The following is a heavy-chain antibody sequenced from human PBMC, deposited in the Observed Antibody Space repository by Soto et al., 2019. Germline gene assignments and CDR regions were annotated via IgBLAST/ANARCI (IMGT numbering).Heavy chain of an antibody. CDR1: GGSISSYY. Sequence: SETLSLTCTVSGGSISSYYWSWIRQPPGKGLEWIGYIYYSGSTNYNPSLKSRVTISVDTSKNQFSLKLSSVTAADTAVYYCARDRRRNVDYWGQGTLVTVSS. CDR2: IYYSGST. V-gene: IGHV4-59*01. CDR3: ARDRRRNVDY. J-gene: IGHJ4*02.